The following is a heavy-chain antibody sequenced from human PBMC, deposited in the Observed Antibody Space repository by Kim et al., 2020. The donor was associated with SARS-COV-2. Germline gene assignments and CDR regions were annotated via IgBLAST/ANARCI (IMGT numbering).Heavy chain of an antibody. J-gene: IGHJ3*02. CDR3: VKEYCGGDCYSRAFDI. CDR2: ISSNGGST. D-gene: IGHD2-21*02. CDR1: GFTFSSYA. Sequence: GGSLRLSCSASGFTFSSYAMHWVHQAPGKGLEYVSAISSNGGSTYYADSVKGRYTISRDNSKNTLYLQMSSLRAEDTAVYYCVKEYCGGDCYSRAFDIWGQGTMVTVSS. V-gene: IGHV3-64D*06.